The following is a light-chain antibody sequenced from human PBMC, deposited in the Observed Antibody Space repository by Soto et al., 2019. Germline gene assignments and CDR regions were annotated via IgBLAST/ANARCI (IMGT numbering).Light chain of an antibody. J-gene: IGKJ1*01. Sequence: EIVLTQSPGTLPLSPGERATLSCRASLSVASNYLAWYQQKPGQAPRLLIYAASGRATGIPDRFSGSGSGTDFTLTISRLAPEDFAVYYCQLYGSAPWTFGQGTKVEIK. CDR3: QLYGSAPWT. CDR1: LSVASNY. CDR2: AAS. V-gene: IGKV3-20*01.